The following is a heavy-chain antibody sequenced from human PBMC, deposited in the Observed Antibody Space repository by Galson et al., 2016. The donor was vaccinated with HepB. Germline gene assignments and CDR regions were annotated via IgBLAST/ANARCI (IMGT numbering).Heavy chain of an antibody. D-gene: IGHD3-10*02. Sequence: SETLSLTCAVYVGSFSGYYLTWIRQPPGKGLEWIGEVHPSGSTYYNTSLQSRVTISVDTSRNQFSLKLTSVTAADTAVYYCTNYRFATMFGLWGQGTLVTVSS. V-gene: IGHV4-34*01. J-gene: IGHJ4*01. CDR1: VGSFSGYY. CDR2: VHPSGST. CDR3: TNYRFATMFGL.